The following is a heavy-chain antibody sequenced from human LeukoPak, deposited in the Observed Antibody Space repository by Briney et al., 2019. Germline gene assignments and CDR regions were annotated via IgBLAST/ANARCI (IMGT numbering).Heavy chain of an antibody. CDR3: ARAYYDFWSGYPYTRNWFDP. CDR2: IYPGDSDT. D-gene: IGHD3-3*01. CDR1: GYSFTSYW. V-gene: IGHV5-51*01. J-gene: IGHJ5*02. Sequence: GESLKISCKGSGYSFTSYWIGWVRQMPGKGLEWMGIIYPGDSDTRYSSSFQGQVTISADKSISTAYLQWSSLKASDTAVYYCARAYYDFWSGYPYTRNWFDPWGQGTLVTVSS.